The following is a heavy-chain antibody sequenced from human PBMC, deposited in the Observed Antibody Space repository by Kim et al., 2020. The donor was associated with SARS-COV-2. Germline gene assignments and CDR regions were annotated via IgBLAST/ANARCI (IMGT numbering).Heavy chain of an antibody. CDR3: ARRTYYYGMDV. V-gene: IGHV4-59*08. Sequence: SETLSLTCTVSGGSISGYYWNWIRQPPGKGLEWIGYIYSSGSSNYNPSLKSRVAISVDSSKNQFSLQLNSVTAADTAVYYCARRTYYYGMDVWGQGTTVTVS. CDR2: IYSSGSS. CDR1: GGSISGYY. J-gene: IGHJ6*02.